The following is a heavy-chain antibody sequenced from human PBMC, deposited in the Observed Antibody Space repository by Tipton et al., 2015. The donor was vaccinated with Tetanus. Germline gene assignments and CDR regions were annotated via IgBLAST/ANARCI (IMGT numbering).Heavy chain of an antibody. D-gene: IGHD5-24*01. Sequence: LRLSCATSGFSFSTYHMNWVRQSPGKGLEWIGEISHSGSSSYSPSLKSRVTISVDTSKNQFSLRLRSVAAADTAVYYCARGGRDAYNNPLGAFDVWGRGTTVTVSS. CDR2: ISHSGSS. CDR1: GFSFSTYH. CDR3: ARGGRDAYNNPLGAFDV. J-gene: IGHJ3*01. V-gene: IGHV4-34*08.